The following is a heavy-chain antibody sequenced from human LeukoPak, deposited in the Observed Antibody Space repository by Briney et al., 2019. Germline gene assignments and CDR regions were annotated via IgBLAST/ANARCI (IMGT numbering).Heavy chain of an antibody. D-gene: IGHD4-23*01. CDR1: GDSISNSNW. Sequence: PSGTLSLTCAVSGDSISNSNWWTWIRQPPGKGLEWIGEINHSGSTNYNPSLKSRVTISVDTSKNQFSLKLSSVTAADTAVYYCARRGRWSAFDIWGQGTMVTVSS. J-gene: IGHJ3*02. CDR2: INHSGST. CDR3: ARRGRWSAFDI. V-gene: IGHV4-4*02.